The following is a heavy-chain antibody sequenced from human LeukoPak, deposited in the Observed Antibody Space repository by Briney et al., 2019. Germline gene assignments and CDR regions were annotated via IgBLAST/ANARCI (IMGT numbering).Heavy chain of an antibody. J-gene: IGHJ4*02. CDR1: GGSISSSSYY. CDR2: IYYSGST. CDR3: ASHYSSGWYYFDY. D-gene: IGHD6-19*01. V-gene: IGHV4-39*01. Sequence: SETLSLTCAVSGGSISSSSYYWGWIRQPPGKGLEWIGSIYYSGSTYYNPSLKSRVTISVDTSKNQFSLKLSSVTAADTAVYYCASHYSSGWYYFDYWGQGTLVTVSS.